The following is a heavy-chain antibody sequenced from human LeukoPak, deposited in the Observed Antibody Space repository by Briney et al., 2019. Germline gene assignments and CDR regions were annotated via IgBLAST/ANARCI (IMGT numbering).Heavy chain of an antibody. CDR1: GYTFNGYY. D-gene: IGHD4-17*01. CDR3: ARATTTVPNFDY. CDR2: INPNSGVA. J-gene: IGHJ4*02. V-gene: IGHV1-2*02. Sequence: SVKVSCKASGYTFNGYYLHWVRQAPGQGLEWMGWINPNSGVANYAQNFQGRVTMTRERSISTAYMELSRLRSDDTAVYYCARATTTVPNFDYWGQGTLVTVSS.